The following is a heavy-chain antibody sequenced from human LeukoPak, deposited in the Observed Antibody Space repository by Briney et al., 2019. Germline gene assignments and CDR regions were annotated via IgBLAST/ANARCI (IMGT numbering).Heavy chain of an antibody. V-gene: IGHV4-30-2*01. Sequence: PSETLSLTCAVSGGSISSGGYSWGWVRQPPGRGLEWIGYIYHSGSTYYNPSLKSRVTISVDRSKNQFSLKLSSVTAADTAVYYCARTILELWLPGAFDYWGQGTLVTVSS. CDR2: IYHSGST. D-gene: IGHD5-18*01. J-gene: IGHJ4*02. CDR3: ARTILELWLPGAFDY. CDR1: GGSISSGGYS.